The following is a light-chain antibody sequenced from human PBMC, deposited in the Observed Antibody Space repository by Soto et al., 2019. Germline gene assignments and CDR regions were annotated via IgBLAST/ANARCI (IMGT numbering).Light chain of an antibody. CDR3: SSFASSNTWV. V-gene: IGLV2-8*01. J-gene: IGLJ7*01. CDR2: EVT. CDR1: SSAVGAYNY. Sequence: QSALTQPPSASGSPGQSVTISCTGTSSAVGAYNYVSWYQQHAGKAPKLVIYEVTKRPSGVPDRFSGSKSANTASLTVSGLQAEDEADYYCSSFASSNTWVFGGGTQLTV.